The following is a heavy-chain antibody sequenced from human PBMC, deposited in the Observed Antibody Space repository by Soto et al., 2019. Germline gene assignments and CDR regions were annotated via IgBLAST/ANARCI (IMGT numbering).Heavy chain of an antibody. J-gene: IGHJ6*02. V-gene: IGHV1-46*01. Sequence: QVQLVQSGAEVKKPGASVKVSCKASGYTFTSYYIHWVRQRQAPGQGLEWLGIINPSGGTTTYAQKFQGRVTMTRDTSTSTVYMELRSLRSEDTAVYYCASSDAYCGGDCSPNYYGMDVWGQGTTVTVSS. D-gene: IGHD2-21*02. CDR3: ASSDAYCGGDCSPNYYGMDV. CDR2: INPSGGTT. CDR1: GYTFTSYY.